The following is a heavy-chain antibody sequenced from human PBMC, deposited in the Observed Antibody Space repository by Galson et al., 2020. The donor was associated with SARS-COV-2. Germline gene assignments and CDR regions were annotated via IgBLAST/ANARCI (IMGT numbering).Heavy chain of an antibody. D-gene: IGHD3-22*01. CDR3: ASQYYYDSSGYPR. CDR2: IYYSGST. V-gene: IGHV4-39*01. CDR1: GGSISSSSYY. Sequence: SETLSLTCTVSGGSISSSSYYWGWIRQPPGKGLEWIGSIYYSGSTYYNPSLKSRVTISVDTSKNQFSLKLSSVTAADTAVYYCASQYYYDSSGYPRWGQGTLVTVSS. J-gene: IGHJ4*02.